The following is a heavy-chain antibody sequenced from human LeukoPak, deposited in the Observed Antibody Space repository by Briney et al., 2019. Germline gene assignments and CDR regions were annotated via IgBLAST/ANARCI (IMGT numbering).Heavy chain of an antibody. J-gene: IGHJ4*02. CDR3: ARGSYYDYFDY. V-gene: IGHV3-30*02. CDR1: GFIFSNFG. CDR2: IRFDGGNK. Sequence: GGSLRLSCAASGFIFSNFGMHWVRQAPGKGLEWVAFIRFDGGNKYCADSVKGRFTISRDNSKNTLYLQMNSLTAEDTSVYYCARGSYYDYFDYWGQGTLVTLPS. D-gene: IGHD1-26*01.